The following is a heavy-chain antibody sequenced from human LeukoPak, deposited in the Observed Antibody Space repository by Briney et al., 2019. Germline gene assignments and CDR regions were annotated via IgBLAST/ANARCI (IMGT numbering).Heavy chain of an antibody. V-gene: IGHV4-59*01. CDR2: IYYSGST. D-gene: IGHD2-2*01. CDR3: ARDSSTSDIPWGNWFDP. CDR1: GGSISSYY. Sequence: PSETLSLTCTVSGGSISSYYWSWIRQPPGKGLEWIGYIYYSGSTNYNPSLKSRVTISVDTSKNQFSLKLSSVTAADTAVYYCARDSSTSDIPWGNWFDPWDQGTLVTVSS. J-gene: IGHJ5*02.